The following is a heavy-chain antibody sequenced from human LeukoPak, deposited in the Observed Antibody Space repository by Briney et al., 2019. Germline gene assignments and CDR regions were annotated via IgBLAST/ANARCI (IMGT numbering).Heavy chain of an antibody. Sequence: GTSVKVSCKASGFTFTSSAAQWVRQARGQRLEWIGWIVVGSGNTNYAQKFQERVTITRDMSTSTAYMELSSLRSEDTAVYYCAADPNFSNYYDSSGYYYHWGQGTLVTVSS. J-gene: IGHJ4*02. V-gene: IGHV1-58*01. CDR3: AADPNFSNYYDSSGYYYH. CDR1: GFTFTSSA. D-gene: IGHD3-22*01. CDR2: IVVGSGNT.